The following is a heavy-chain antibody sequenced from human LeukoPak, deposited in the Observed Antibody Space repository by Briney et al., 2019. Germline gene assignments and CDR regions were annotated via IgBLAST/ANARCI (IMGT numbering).Heavy chain of an antibody. CDR1: GYTFTGYY. V-gene: IGHV1-2*02. J-gene: IGHJ4*02. D-gene: IGHD3-3*01. CDR2: INPNSGGT. Sequence: GASVKVSCKASGYTFTGYYMHWVRQAPGQGLEWMGWINPNSGGTNYAQKFQGRVTMTRDTPISTAYMELSRLRSDDTAVYYCARDDATIFGVINYYFDYWGQGTLVTVSS. CDR3: ARDDATIFGVINYYFDY.